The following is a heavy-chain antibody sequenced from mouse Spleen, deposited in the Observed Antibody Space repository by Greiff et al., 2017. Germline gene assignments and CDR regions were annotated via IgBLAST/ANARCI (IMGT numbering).Heavy chain of an antibody. D-gene: IGHD2-1*01. Sequence: QVQLQQSGAELVRPGTSVKMSCKASGYTFTNYWIGWAKQRPGHGLEWIGDIYPGGGYTNYNEKFKGKATLTADKSSSTAYMQFSSLTSEDSAIYYCASDYGNYRFAYWGQGTLVTVSA. V-gene: IGHV1-63*01. CDR1: GYTFTNYW. J-gene: IGHJ3*01. CDR2: IYPGGGYT. CDR3: ASDYGNYRFAY.